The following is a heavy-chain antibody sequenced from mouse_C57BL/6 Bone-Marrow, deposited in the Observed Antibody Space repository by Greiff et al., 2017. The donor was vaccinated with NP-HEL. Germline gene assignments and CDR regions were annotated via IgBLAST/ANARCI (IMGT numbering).Heavy chain of an antibody. D-gene: IGHD1-1*01. CDR3: ARYDYGSSYVPYWYFDV. CDR2: IRNKANGYTT. Sequence: EVQLVESGGGLVQPGGSLSLSCAASGFTFTDYYMSWVRQPPGKALEWLGFIRNKANGYTTEYSASVKGRFTISRDNSQSILYLQMNALRAEDSATYYCARYDYGSSYVPYWYFDVWGTGTTVTVSS. CDR1: GFTFTDYY. J-gene: IGHJ1*03. V-gene: IGHV7-3*01.